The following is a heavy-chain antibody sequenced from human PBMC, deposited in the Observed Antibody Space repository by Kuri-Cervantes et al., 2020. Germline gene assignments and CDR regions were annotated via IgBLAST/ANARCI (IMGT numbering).Heavy chain of an antibody. CDR2: ISGSDLST. Sequence: GESLKISCVAFEFAFNTYAMSWVRQAPGKGLEWVSVISGSDLSTYYADSVKGRFTISRDNSKNTLYLQMNSLRAEDTAVYYCARVTQPAAVDYWGQGTLVTVSS. J-gene: IGHJ4*02. V-gene: IGHV3-23*01. D-gene: IGHD2-2*01. CDR3: ARVTQPAAVDY. CDR1: EFAFNTYA.